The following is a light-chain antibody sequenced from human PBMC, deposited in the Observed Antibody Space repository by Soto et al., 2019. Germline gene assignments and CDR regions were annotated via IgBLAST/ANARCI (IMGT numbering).Light chain of an antibody. CDR1: QSVSSSY. CDR3: EQYPRITWIT. CDR2: GAS. Sequence: EIVLTQSPGTLSLSPGERATLSCRASQSVSSSYLAWYQQKPGQAPRLLIYGASSRATGIPDRFSGSGSGTNLTLTITRLEPEDFAVYYCEQYPRITWITFGQGTRVEIK. V-gene: IGKV3-20*01. J-gene: IGKJ5*01.